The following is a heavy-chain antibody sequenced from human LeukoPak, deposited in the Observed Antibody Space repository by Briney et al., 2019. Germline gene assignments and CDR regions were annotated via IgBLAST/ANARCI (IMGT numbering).Heavy chain of an antibody. CDR3: ARDPIVLVPAAIPDY. V-gene: IGHV3-7*01. CDR1: GFTFSSYW. CDR2: IKQDGSEK. D-gene: IGHD2-2*01. J-gene: IGHJ4*02. Sequence: PGGSLGLSCAASGFTFSSYWMSWVRQTPGKGLEWVANIKQDGSEKYYVDSVKGRFTISRDNAKNSLYLQMNSLRAEDTAVYYCARDPIVLVPAAIPDYWGQGTLVTVSS.